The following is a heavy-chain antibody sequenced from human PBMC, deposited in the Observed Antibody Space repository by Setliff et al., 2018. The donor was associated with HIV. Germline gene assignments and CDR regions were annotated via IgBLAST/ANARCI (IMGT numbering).Heavy chain of an antibody. J-gene: IGHJ4*02. D-gene: IGHD6-13*01. V-gene: IGHV1-2*02. Sequence: ASVKVSCKASGYTFAGYYVQWVRQAPGQGLEWMGWIYPHSGGTNYAQKFQDRVTMARDTSISTAYLEVTSLRSDDSAVYYCGRSPPGIGIDYWGQGTLVTVSS. CDR2: IYPHSGGT. CDR3: GRSPPGIGIDY. CDR1: GYTFAGYY.